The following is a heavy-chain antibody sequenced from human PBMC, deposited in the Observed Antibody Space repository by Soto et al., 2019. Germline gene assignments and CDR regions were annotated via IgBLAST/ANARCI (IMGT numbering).Heavy chain of an antibody. D-gene: IGHD6-13*01. J-gene: IGHJ6*02. CDR3: AKSCIASSFDPDSYGMDV. Sequence: ASVKVSCKASGGTFSSYAISWVRQAPGQGLEWMGGIIPIFGTANYAQKFQGRVTITADESTSTAYMELSSLRSEDTAVYYCAKSCIASSFDPDSYGMDVWGQGTTVTVSS. V-gene: IGHV1-69*13. CDR1: GGTFSSYA. CDR2: IIPIFGTA.